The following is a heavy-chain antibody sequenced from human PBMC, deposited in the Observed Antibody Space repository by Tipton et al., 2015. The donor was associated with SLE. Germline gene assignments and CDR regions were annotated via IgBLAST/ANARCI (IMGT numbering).Heavy chain of an antibody. CDR2: IFYSGNT. Sequence: PGLVKPSETLSLTCTVSGGSINSYYWSWIRQSPGKGLEWIGYIFYSGNTDYNPSLKSRVTISVDTSKNQFSLKLRSVTAADTAVYHCASSSSSFDYWGQGTQVTVFS. CDR1: GGSINSYY. CDR3: ASSSSSFDY. D-gene: IGHD6-6*01. J-gene: IGHJ4*02. V-gene: IGHV4-59*01.